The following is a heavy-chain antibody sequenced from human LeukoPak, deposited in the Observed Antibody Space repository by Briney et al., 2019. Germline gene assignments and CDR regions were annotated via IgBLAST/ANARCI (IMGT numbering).Heavy chain of an antibody. CDR3: ARLQFANQDSPMYTGGFYYMEV. CDR1: GGSINSYY. Sequence: SETLSLTCTVSGGSINSYYWGWIRQPPGKRLEWIGYISYSGSTNNNPSLKSRVSISVATSKNQFFLEVNSVTAADTAVYYCARLQFANQDSPMYTGGFYYMEVWGKGTTVTVSS. J-gene: IGHJ6*03. D-gene: IGHD4/OR15-4a*01. CDR2: ISYSGST. V-gene: IGHV4-59*08.